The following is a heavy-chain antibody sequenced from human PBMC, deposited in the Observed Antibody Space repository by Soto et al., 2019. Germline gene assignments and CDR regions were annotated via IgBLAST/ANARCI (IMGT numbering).Heavy chain of an antibody. V-gene: IGHV1-18*01. CDR1: GYTFTSYG. Sequence: QVQLVQSGAEVKKPGASVKVSCKASGYTFTSYGISWVRQAPGQGLEWMGWISAYNGNTNFAQKLQGRVTMTTDTSTSKAYMELRSLRSDDKAVYYCARGAYYYDSSGYWTLGWVDPWGQVTLVTVSS. CDR2: ISAYNGNT. D-gene: IGHD3-22*01. J-gene: IGHJ5*02. CDR3: ARGAYYYDSSGYWTLGWVDP.